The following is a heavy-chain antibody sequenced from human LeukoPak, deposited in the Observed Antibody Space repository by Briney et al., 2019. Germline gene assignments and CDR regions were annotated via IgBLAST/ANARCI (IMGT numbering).Heavy chain of an antibody. V-gene: IGHV1-24*01. CDR1: GYTLTELS. J-gene: IGHJ5*02. D-gene: IGHD2-2*01. Sequence: ASVKVSCKVSGYTLTELSMHWVRQAPGKGLAWMEGFDPEDGETIYAQKFQGRVTMTEDTSTDTAYMELSSLRSEDTAVYYCATRGLVPAPRYNWYDPWGQGTLVTVSS. CDR2: FDPEDGET. CDR3: ATRGLVPAPRYNWYDP.